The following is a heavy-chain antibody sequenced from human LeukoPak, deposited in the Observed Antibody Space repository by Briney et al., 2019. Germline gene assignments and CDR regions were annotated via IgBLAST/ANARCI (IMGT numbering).Heavy chain of an antibody. Sequence: SETLSLTRAVYGGSFSGYYWSWIRQPPGKGLEWIGEINHSGSTNYNPSLKSRVTISVDTSKNQFSLKLSSVTAADTAVYYCARFAVGATRGYLDYWGQGTLVTVSS. CDR3: ARFAVGATRGYLDY. D-gene: IGHD1-26*01. J-gene: IGHJ4*02. CDR1: GGSFSGYY. V-gene: IGHV4-34*01. CDR2: INHSGST.